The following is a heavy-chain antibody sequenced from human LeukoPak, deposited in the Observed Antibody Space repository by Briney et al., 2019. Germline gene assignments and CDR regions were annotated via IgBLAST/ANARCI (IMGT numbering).Heavy chain of an antibody. CDR3: LTIVETTIDAFDI. V-gene: IGHV3-74*01. CDR2: INPDDEST. CDR1: GFTFRKYW. J-gene: IGHJ3*02. D-gene: IGHD4/OR15-4a*01. Sequence: GGSLRLSCAASGFTFRKYWLHWVRQAPGRGLVWVSRINPDDESTSYADSVKGRFTISRDNAKSTLYLQMNSLRAEDTAVYYCLTIVETTIDAFDIWGQGTKVTVSS.